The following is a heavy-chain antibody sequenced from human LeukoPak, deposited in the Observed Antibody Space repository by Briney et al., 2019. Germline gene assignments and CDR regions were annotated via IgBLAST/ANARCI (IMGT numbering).Heavy chain of an antibody. CDR3: ARGLNFDWLSPFDY. CDR2: INPGGGST. J-gene: IGHJ4*02. V-gene: IGHV1-46*01. Sequence: GASVKVSCKASGYTFTSYYTHSVRQAPGQGLEWMGIINPGGGSTTYAQKFQGRVTMTRDTSTSTVYMELSSLRSEDTAVYFCARGLNFDWLSPFDYWGQGTLVTVSS. CDR1: GYTFTSYY. D-gene: IGHD3-9*01.